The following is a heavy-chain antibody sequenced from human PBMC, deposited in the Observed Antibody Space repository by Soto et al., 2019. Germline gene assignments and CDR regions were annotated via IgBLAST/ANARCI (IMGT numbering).Heavy chain of an antibody. CDR2: ISGSGGST. D-gene: IGHD1-7*01. CDR1: GFTFSSYA. CDR3: AIGYNWNYAAFDY. V-gene: IGHV3-23*01. Sequence: PGGSLRLSCAASGFTFSSYAMSWVSQAPGKGLEWVSAISGSGGSTYYADSVKGRFTISRDNSKNTLYLQMNSLRAEDTAVYYCAIGYNWNYAAFDYWGQGTLVTVSS. J-gene: IGHJ4*02.